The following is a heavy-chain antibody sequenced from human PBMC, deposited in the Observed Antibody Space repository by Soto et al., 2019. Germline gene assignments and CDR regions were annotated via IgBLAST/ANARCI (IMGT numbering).Heavy chain of an antibody. D-gene: IGHD4-17*01. V-gene: IGHV3-30*18. CDR1: GFTFSSYG. Sequence: QVQLVESGGGVVQPGRSLRLSCAASGFTFSSYGMHWVRQAPGKGLEWVAVISYDGSNKYYADSVKGRFTISRDNSKNTLYLQMNSLRAEDTAVYYCAKLMTPVTTSLADYWGQGTLVTVSS. CDR2: ISYDGSNK. CDR3: AKLMTPVTTSLADY. J-gene: IGHJ4*02.